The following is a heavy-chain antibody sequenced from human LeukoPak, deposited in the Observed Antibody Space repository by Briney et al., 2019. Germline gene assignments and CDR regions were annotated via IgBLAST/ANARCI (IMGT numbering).Heavy chain of an antibody. CDR2: FSGSGGTT. J-gene: IGHJ6*03. V-gene: IGHV3-23*01. CDR1: GFTFSSYA. Sequence: GGSLRLSCSASGFTFSSYAMNWVRQAPGRGLEWVSGFSGSGGTTYYADSVKGRFTISRDNSKNTLYLQMNSLRAEDTAVYYCANGNRCSSPNCLGYYYFYMDVWGKGTTVTVSS. CDR3: ANGNRCSSPNCLGYYYFYMDV. D-gene: IGHD2/OR15-2a*01.